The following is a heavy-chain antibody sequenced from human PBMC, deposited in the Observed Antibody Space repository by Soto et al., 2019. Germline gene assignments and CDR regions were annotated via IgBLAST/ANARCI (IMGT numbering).Heavy chain of an antibody. V-gene: IGHV1-46*01. CDR3: TVPAPDTPMVTIYYYFAMEV. CDR1: GYTFTSYY. J-gene: IGHJ6*02. Sequence: ASVKVSCKASGYTFTSYYMHWVRQAPGQGLEWMGIINPSGGSTSYAQKFQGRVTMTRDTSTSTVYMELSSLRSEDTAVYYCTVPAPDTPMVTIYYYFAMEVWGRGTTVTVSS. D-gene: IGHD5-18*01. CDR2: INPSGGST.